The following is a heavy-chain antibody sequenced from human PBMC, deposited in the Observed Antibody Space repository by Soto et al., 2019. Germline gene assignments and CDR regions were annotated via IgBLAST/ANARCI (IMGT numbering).Heavy chain of an antibody. Sequence: PSQTLSLTCTVSGGSISSNYWTWIRQPPGKGLEWIGYVYNSGSTNYNPSLKSRVTISEDTSKSQFSLKVNSMTAADTAVYYCARYRREAVAGYTLDNWGQGILVTVSS. D-gene: IGHD6-13*01. CDR1: GGSISSNY. J-gene: IGHJ4*02. CDR2: VYNSGST. CDR3: ARYRREAVAGYTLDN. V-gene: IGHV4-59*01.